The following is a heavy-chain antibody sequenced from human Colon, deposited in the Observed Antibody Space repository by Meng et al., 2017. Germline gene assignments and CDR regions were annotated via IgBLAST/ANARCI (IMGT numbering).Heavy chain of an antibody. Sequence: GESLKISCAASGFTFSSYSMNWVRQAPGKGLEWVSSISSSSSYIYYADSVKGRFTISRDNAKNSLYLQMNSLRAEDTAVYYCARDPSPVKNYYDSGGHDYWGQGTLVTVSS. D-gene: IGHD3-22*01. CDR1: GFTFSSYS. V-gene: IGHV3-21*01. J-gene: IGHJ4*02. CDR2: ISSSSSYI. CDR3: ARDPSPVKNYYDSGGHDY.